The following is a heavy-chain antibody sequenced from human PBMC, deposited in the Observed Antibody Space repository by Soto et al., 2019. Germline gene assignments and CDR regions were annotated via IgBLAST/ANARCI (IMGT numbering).Heavy chain of an antibody. CDR2: IIPIFGTA. D-gene: IGHD3-9*01. CDR3: ATPQRGYFDLDY. Sequence: SVKVSCKASGYIFTNYAISWVRQAPGQGLEWMGGIIPIFGTANYAQKFQGRVTITADESTSTAYMELSSLRSEDTAVYYCATPQRGYFDLDYWGQGILVTVSS. V-gene: IGHV1-69*13. CDR1: GYIFTNYA. J-gene: IGHJ4*02.